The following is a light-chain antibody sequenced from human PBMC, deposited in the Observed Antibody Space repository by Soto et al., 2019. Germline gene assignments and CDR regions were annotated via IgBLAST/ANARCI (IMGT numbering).Light chain of an antibody. CDR2: DAS. Sequence: DIQMTQSPATLSASLGVRVTITCRASQSIRSWLAWYQQKPGKVPKLLIDDASSLESGVPSRFSGSGSGTEFTLSISSLQPDDFATYYCQQYNTYPRTFGQGTKAEIK. CDR3: QQYNTYPRT. CDR1: QSIRSW. J-gene: IGKJ1*01. V-gene: IGKV1-5*01.